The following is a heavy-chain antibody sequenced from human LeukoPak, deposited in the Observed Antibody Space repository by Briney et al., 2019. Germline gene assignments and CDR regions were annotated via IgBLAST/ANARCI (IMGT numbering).Heavy chain of an antibody. CDR3: ASGISYYYDRGGINRVLEDY. D-gene: IGHD3-22*01. Sequence: PSETLSLTCTVSGGSITSGHYWSWIRQHPGGGLEWIGHIYYSGSTFYNPSLKSRVTISVDTSKNQFSLKLSSVTAADTAVYYCASGISYYYDRGGINRVLEDYWGQGTLVTVSS. J-gene: IGHJ4*02. CDR2: IYYSGST. CDR1: GGSITSGHY. V-gene: IGHV4-30-4*01.